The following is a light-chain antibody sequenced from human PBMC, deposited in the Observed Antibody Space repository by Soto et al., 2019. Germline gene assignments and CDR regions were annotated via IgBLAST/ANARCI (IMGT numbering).Light chain of an antibody. J-gene: IGKJ5*01. CDR2: EVS. V-gene: IGKV2D-29*02. CDR3: MQSTQLPPT. Sequence: DVVMTQTPLSLSVAPGQPASISCESIRSVLHITGETFLFWYLQKPGQSPQLLIYEVSTRVSGVPDRFSGSRSGTDFTLEISRVETDDVGIYYCMQSTQLPPTFGQGTRLEIK. CDR1: RSVLHITGETF.